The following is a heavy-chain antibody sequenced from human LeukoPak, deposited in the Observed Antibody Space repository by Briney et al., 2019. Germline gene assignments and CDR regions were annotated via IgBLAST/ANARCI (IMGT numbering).Heavy chain of an antibody. CDR3: AKTTEYYYDSSGYLRY. D-gene: IGHD3-22*01. V-gene: IGHV3-23*01. CDR2: ISGSGGST. J-gene: IGHJ4*02. CDR1: GFTFSSHS. Sequence: GGSLRLSCATSGFTFSSHSMSWVRQAPGKGLEWVSAISGSGGSTYYADSVKGRFTISRDNSKNTLYLQMNSLRAEDTAVYYCAKTTEYYYDSSGYLRYWGQGTLVTVS.